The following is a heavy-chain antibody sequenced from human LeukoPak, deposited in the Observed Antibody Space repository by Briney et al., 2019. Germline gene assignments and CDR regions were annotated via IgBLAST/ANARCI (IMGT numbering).Heavy chain of an antibody. Sequence: SETLSLTCTVSGGSTSSNGYYWGWIRQSPGEGLEWIGNIYYSGITYYNASLKSRVTILLDTSKKDFSLKVSSVTAADTAVYYCARWRIAALAFDYWGQGTLVTVSS. CDR3: ARWRIAALAFDY. V-gene: IGHV4-39*07. CDR1: GGSTSSNGYY. CDR2: IYYSGIT. D-gene: IGHD6-6*01. J-gene: IGHJ4*02.